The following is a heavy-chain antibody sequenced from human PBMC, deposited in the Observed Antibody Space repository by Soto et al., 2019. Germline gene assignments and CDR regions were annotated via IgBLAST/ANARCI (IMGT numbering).Heavy chain of an antibody. CDR3: ASAPYSSGWFLGYYYGMDV. Sequence: SVKVSCKASGYTFTSYYMHWVRQAPGQGLDWMGIINPSGGSTSYAQKFQGRVTMTRDTSTSTVYMELSSLRSEDTAVYYCASAPYSSGWFLGYYYGMDVWGQGTTVTVSS. J-gene: IGHJ6*02. CDR2: INPSGGST. V-gene: IGHV1-46*01. CDR1: GYTFTSYY. D-gene: IGHD6-19*01.